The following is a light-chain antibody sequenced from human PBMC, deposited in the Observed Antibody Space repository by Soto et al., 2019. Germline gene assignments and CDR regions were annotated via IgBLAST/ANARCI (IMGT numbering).Light chain of an antibody. CDR2: DAS. Sequence: ILMTQSPATLSVSPGERATLSCWASQGVRSNLAWYQQKPGQAPRLLIYDASSRATGIPARFSGSGSGTEFTLTISRLQSEDFAVYYCKKYNTWPPWTFGQGTKVEIK. J-gene: IGKJ1*01. V-gene: IGKV3-15*01. CDR3: KKYNTWPPWT. CDR1: QGVRSN.